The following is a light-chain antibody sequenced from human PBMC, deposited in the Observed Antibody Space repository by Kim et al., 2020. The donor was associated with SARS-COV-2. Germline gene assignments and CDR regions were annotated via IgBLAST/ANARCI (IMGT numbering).Light chain of an antibody. CDR2: DAS. V-gene: IGKV1-5*01. J-gene: IGKJ1*01. Sequence: ASVGDRVNITCRASQSISSRLAWYQLKPGKAPKLVIYDASSLQSGVPSRFSGSGSGTEFTLTISSLQPDDFATYYCQHYNSYPWTFGQGTKVDIK. CDR3: QHYNSYPWT. CDR1: QSISSR.